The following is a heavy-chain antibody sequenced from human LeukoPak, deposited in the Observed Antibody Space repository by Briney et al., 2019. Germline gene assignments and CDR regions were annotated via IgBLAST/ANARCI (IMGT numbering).Heavy chain of an antibody. J-gene: IGHJ4*02. V-gene: IGHV3-33*01. CDR1: GFIFSSYG. Sequence: QPGRSLRLSCAASGFIFSSYGMHWVRQAPGKGLEWVAVIWYDGSNKYYADSVKGRFTISRDNSKNALYLQMNSLRGEDTAVYYCARGSYTSSWYGVFDYWGQGTLVTVSS. CDR3: ARGSYTSSWYGVFDY. D-gene: IGHD6-13*01. CDR2: IWYDGSNK.